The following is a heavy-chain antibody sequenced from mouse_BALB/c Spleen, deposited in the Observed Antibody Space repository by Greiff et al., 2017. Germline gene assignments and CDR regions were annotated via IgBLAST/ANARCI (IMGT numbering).Heavy chain of an antibody. CDR1: GYTFTSYW. D-gene: IGHD2-4*01. J-gene: IGHJ4*01. V-gene: IGHV1-87*01. Sequence: VQLQQSGAELARPGASVKLSCKASGYTFTSYWMQWVKQRPGQGLEWIGAIYPGDGDTRYTQKFKGKATLTADKSSSTAYMQLSSLASEDSAVYYCARWMIRDAMDYWGQGTSVTVSS. CDR2: IYPGDGDT. CDR3: ARWMIRDAMDY.